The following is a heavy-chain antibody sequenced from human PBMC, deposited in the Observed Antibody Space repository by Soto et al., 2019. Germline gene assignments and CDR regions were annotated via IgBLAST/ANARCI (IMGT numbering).Heavy chain of an antibody. Sequence: EVQLVESGGGLVKPGASLRLSCAASGFTFSSYSMNWVRQAPGKGLEWVSTITTSRTSIYYADSVKGRFTISRDNAKNALYLQMNSLRVEETAVYYCARVQRLASHIWGQGTMVTVSS. D-gene: IGHD6-19*01. J-gene: IGHJ3*02. CDR2: ITTSRTSI. CDR1: GFTFSSYS. CDR3: ARVQRLASHI. V-gene: IGHV3-21*01.